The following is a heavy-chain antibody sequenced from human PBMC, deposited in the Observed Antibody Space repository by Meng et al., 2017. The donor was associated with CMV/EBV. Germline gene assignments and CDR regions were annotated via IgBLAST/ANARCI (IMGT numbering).Heavy chain of an antibody. CDR1: GYTFTSYG. Sequence: ASVKVSCKTSGYTFTSYGITWVRQAPGQGLEWMGWISAYNGNTNYAQKLQGRVTMTTDTSTSTAYMDLRDLRFDDTAVYYCARARVDDVLTGYLPQGDDYYYGMDVWGLGTTVTVSS. CDR3: ARARVDDVLTGYLPQGDDYYYGMDV. CDR2: ISAYNGNT. D-gene: IGHD3-9*01. J-gene: IGHJ6*02. V-gene: IGHV1-18*01.